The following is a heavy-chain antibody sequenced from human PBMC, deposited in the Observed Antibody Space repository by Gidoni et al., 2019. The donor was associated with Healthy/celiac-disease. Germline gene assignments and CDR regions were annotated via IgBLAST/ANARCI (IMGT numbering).Heavy chain of an antibody. D-gene: IGHD2-2*01. CDR2: IRSKAKGRHT. Sequence: EVQLVEYGGGLVQPCRCLRLSCQASGFTFGDLARSWFRQAPGKGLEWVGFIRSKAKGRHTEYAASVKGRFTISRDDTKSIAYLQMNSPKTEDTAVYYCTRDRTGQLRFFSWFDPWGQGTLVTVSS. CDR1: GFTFGDLA. V-gene: IGHV3-49*03. CDR3: TRDRTGQLRFFSWFDP. J-gene: IGHJ5*02.